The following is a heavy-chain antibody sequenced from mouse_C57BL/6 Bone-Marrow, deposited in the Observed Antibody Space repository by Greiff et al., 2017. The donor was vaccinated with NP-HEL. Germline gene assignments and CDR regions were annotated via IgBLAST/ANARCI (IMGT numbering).Heavy chain of an antibody. CDR2: ISNGGGST. V-gene: IGHV5-12*01. Sequence: EVMLVESGGGLVQPGGSLKLSCAASGFTFSDYYMYWVRQTPEKRLEWVAYISNGGGSTYYPDTVKGRFTISRDNAKNTLYLQMSRLKSEDTAMYYCARHGHYDYEEDAMDYWGQGTSVTVSS. D-gene: IGHD2-4*01. CDR1: GFTFSDYY. J-gene: IGHJ4*01. CDR3: ARHGHYDYEEDAMDY.